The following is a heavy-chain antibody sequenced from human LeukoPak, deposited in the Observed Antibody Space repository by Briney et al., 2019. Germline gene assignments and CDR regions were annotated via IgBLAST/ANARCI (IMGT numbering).Heavy chain of an antibody. CDR2: ISYDGSNK. J-gene: IGHJ4*02. Sequence: GGSLRLSCAASGFTFSSYGMHWVRQAPGKGLEWVAAISYDGSNKYYADSVKGRFTISRDSSKNTLYLQMNSLRADDTAVYYCARDADDYFDYWGQGTLVTVSS. V-gene: IGHV3-30*03. D-gene: IGHD3-16*01. CDR3: ARDADDYFDY. CDR1: GFTFSSYG.